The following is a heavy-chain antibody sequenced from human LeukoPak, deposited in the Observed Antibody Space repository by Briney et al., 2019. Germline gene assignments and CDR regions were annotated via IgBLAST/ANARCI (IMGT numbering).Heavy chain of an antibody. V-gene: IGHV3-30-3*01. J-gene: IGHJ5*02. CDR2: ISYDGSNK. Sequence: GRSLRLSCAASGFTFSNYAMHWVHQAPDKGLEWVAIISYDGSNKYYADSVKGRFTISRDNSKNTLYLQMNSLRAEDTAVYYCARDRAPLAWSWFDPWGQGTLVTVSS. CDR3: ARDRAPLAWSWFDP. CDR1: GFTFSNYA. D-gene: IGHD1-1*01.